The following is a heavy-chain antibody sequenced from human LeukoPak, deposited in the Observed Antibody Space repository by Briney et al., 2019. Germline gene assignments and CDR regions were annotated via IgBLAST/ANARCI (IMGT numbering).Heavy chain of an antibody. CDR1: GFTFSSYS. D-gene: IGHD1-26*01. Sequence: AGGSLRLSCAASGFTFSSYSMNWVRQAPGKGLEWVSSTSSISSYIYYADSVKGRFTVSRDNAKNSLYLQMDSLRAEDTAVYYCARDPSGTYYPRVSGALDIWGQGTMVTVSS. CDR2: TSSISSYI. CDR3: ARDPSGTYYPRVSGALDI. J-gene: IGHJ3*02. V-gene: IGHV3-21*01.